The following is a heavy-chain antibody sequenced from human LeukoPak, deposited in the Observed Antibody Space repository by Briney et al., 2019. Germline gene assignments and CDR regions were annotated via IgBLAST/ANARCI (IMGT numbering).Heavy chain of an antibody. CDR2: FGGKPSSYTT. CDR3: IRQECSGGSCSYVDY. D-gene: IGHD2-15*01. J-gene: IGHJ4*02. CDR1: GFDFSGFY. Sequence: GGSLRLSCAASGFDFSGFYMHWVRQASGEGLGGFGFFGGKPSSYTTVYAASVKGRFTISRDDSKNTAYLQMNSLKAEDTAVYYCIRQECSGGSCSYVDYWGQGTLVTVSS. V-gene: IGHV3-73*01.